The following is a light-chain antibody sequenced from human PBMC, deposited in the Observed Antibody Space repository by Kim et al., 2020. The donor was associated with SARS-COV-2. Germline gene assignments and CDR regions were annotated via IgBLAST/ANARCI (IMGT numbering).Light chain of an antibody. CDR3: QQYETLPLT. CDR2: GTS. Sequence: ETVLTQFPGTLSLSPGETATLSCRASQSVSVSYLAWYQKKTGQPPRFLIYGTSRRAAGIPDRFRGSGFGTDFTLTISGLEPEDFAVYFCQQYETLPLTFGGGTKVDIK. V-gene: IGKV3-20*01. CDR1: QSVSVSY. J-gene: IGKJ4*01.